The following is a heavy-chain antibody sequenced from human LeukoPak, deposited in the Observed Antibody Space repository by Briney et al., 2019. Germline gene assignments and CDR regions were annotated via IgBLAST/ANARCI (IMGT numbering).Heavy chain of an antibody. CDR1: GGSISSYY. J-gene: IGHJ4*02. V-gene: IGHV4-59*08. D-gene: IGHD5-12*01. Sequence: SETLSLTCTVSGGSISSYYWSWIRQPPGKGLEWIGYIYYSGSTNYNPSLKSRVTISVDTSKNQFSLKLTSVTAADTAVYYCASPKSGYDQAFDYWGQGTLVTVSS. CDR3: ASPKSGYDQAFDY. CDR2: IYYSGST.